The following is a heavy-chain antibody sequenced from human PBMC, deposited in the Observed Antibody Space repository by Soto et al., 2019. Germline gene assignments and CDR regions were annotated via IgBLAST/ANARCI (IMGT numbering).Heavy chain of an antibody. V-gene: IGHV3-23*01. CDR2: ISGSDGKT. CDR1: GFSFGSYA. D-gene: IGHD3-10*01. J-gene: IGHJ1*01. Sequence: GGSLRLSCAASGFSFGSYALSWVRQAPGKGLEWVSTISGSDGKTFYADSVKGRFSISRDTSQSTLYLLMNSLRADDTAMYYCARWSYLDYWGQGTRVPGSS. CDR3: ARWSYLDY.